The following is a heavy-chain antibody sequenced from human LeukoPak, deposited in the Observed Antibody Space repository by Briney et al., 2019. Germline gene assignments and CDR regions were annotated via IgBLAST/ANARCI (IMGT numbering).Heavy chain of an antibody. CDR3: ARGFRWTNLPIVVVPAAITPPKYYFDY. J-gene: IGHJ4*02. CDR1: GGSISSRSYY. CDR2: IYYSGST. D-gene: IGHD2-2*01. V-gene: IGHV4-39*01. Sequence: SETLSLTCTVSGGSISSRSYYWGWIRQPPGKGLEWIGSIYYSGSTYYNPSLKSRVTISVDTSKNQFSLKLSSVTAADTAVYYCARGFRWTNLPIVVVPAAITPPKYYFDYWGQGTLVTVSS.